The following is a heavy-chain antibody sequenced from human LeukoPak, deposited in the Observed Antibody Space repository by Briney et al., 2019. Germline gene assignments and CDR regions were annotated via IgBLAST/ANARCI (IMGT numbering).Heavy chain of an antibody. CDR3: ARVTMVRGVIITKFDY. V-gene: IGHV1-2*02. Sequence: ASVKVSCKASGYTFTGYYVHWVRQAPGQGLEWMGWINPNSGGTNYAQKFQGRVTMTRDTSISTAYMELSRLRSDDTAVYYCARVTMVRGVIITKFDYWGQGTLVTVSS. CDR2: INPNSGGT. D-gene: IGHD3-10*01. J-gene: IGHJ4*02. CDR1: GYTFTGYY.